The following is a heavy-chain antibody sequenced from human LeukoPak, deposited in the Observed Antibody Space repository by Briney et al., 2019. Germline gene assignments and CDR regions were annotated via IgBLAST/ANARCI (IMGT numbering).Heavy chain of an antibody. J-gene: IGHJ3*01. CDR2: IRGSGDGT. V-gene: IGHV3-23*01. CDR3: GRDPNGDFVGAFDF. Sequence: GGSLRLSCAASGFTFSSYAMTWVRQAPGKGLEWVSSIRGSGDGTSYADSVKGRFTMSGDNYQNTLYLQMNSLRAEDTAIYYCGRDPNGDFVGAFDFWGQGTLVTVSS. CDR1: GFTFSSYA. D-gene: IGHD4-17*01.